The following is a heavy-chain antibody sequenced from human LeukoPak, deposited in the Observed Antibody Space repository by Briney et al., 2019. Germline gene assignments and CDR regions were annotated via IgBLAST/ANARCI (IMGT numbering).Heavy chain of an antibody. D-gene: IGHD2-2*01. CDR3: ARDLRYCSSTSCYVLSY. Sequence: ASVKVSCKASGYTFTSYGISWVRQAPGQGLEWMGWISAYNGNTNYAQKLQGRVTMTTDTSTSTAYMELGSLRSDDTAVYYCARDLRYCSSTSCYVLSYWGQGTLVTVSS. CDR2: ISAYNGNT. CDR1: GYTFTSYG. J-gene: IGHJ4*02. V-gene: IGHV1-18*01.